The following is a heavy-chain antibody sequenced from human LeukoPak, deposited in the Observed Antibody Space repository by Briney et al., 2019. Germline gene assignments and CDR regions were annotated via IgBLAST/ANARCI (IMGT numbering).Heavy chain of an antibody. D-gene: IGHD2-21*02. V-gene: IGHV1-69*13. CDR1: GGTFSSYA. Sequence: GASVKVSCKASGGTFSSYAISWVRQAPGQGLEWMGGIIPIFGTANYAQKFQGRVTITADESTSTAYMELSSLRSEDTAVYYCARDIGGGDLLANWGQGTLVTVSS. CDR3: ARDIGGGDLLAN. J-gene: IGHJ4*02. CDR2: IIPIFGTA.